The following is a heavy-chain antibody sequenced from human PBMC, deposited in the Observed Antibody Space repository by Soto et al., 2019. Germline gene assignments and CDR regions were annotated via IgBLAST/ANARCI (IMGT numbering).Heavy chain of an antibody. D-gene: IGHD6-13*01. V-gene: IGHV4-31*03. CDR2: IYDSGST. CDR3: ARDGSNTWFYFDY. CDR1: GGSITSGGYY. Sequence: QVQLQESGPGLVKPSQTLSLTCTVSGGSITSGGYYWSWIRQHPGKGLEWIGYIYDSGSTYYNPSLKSRVTISIDTSKNQFSLKLSSVTAADTAVYYCARDGSNTWFYFDYWGQGTLLTVSS. J-gene: IGHJ4*02.